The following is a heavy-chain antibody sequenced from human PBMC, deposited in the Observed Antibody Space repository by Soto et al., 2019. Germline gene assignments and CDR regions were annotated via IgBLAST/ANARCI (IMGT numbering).Heavy chain of an antibody. D-gene: IGHD6-13*01. Sequence: QLQLQESGSGLVKPSQTLSLTCAVSGGSISSGGYSWSWIRQPPGKGLEWNGYIYHSGSTYYNPSIKSRVTISVDRSKNQFSLKLSSVTAADTAVYYCARGESSSPRWFDPWGQGTLVTVSS. CDR2: IYHSGST. V-gene: IGHV4-30-2*01. CDR1: GGSISSGGYS. CDR3: ARGESSSPRWFDP. J-gene: IGHJ5*02.